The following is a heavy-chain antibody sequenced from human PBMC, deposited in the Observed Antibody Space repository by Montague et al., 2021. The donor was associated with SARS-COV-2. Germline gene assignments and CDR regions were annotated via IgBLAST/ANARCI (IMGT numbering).Heavy chain of an antibody. CDR1: GFNFRTYG. Sequence: SLRLSCAASGFNFRTYGMHWVRQAPGKGLEWVAVIWYDGSNKDYADSVKGRFTISRDNFQNTLYLLMNNLRAEDTAVYYCARDGSLVRGGYFNYGMDVWGQGTTGTVS. CDR3: ARDGSLVRGGYFNYGMDV. V-gene: IGHV3-33*01. D-gene: IGHD3-10*01. J-gene: IGHJ6*02. CDR2: IWYDGSNK.